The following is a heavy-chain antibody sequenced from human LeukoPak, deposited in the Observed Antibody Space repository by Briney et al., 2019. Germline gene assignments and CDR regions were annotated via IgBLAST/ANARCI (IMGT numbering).Heavy chain of an antibody. Sequence: GASVKVSCKASGYTFTGNYMHWVRQAPGQGLEWMGWINPNSGGTNYAQKFQGRVTMTRDTSISTAYMELSRLRSDDTAVYYCASRGPLVVAAKGAFDIWGQGTMVTVSS. CDR3: ASRGPLVVAAKGAFDI. J-gene: IGHJ3*02. CDR1: GYTFTGNY. D-gene: IGHD2-15*01. V-gene: IGHV1-2*02. CDR2: INPNSGGT.